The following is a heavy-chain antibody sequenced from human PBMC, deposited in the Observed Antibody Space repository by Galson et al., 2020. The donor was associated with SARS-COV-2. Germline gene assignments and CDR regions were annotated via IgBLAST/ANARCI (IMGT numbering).Heavy chain of an antibody. V-gene: IGHV3-33*01. J-gene: IGHJ4*02. Sequence: GESLKISCAASGFTFSSYGMHWVRQAPGKGLEWVAVIWYDGSNKYYADSVKGRFTISRDNSKNTLYLQMNSLRAEDTAVYYCAREEITMVRGVTAWDYWGQGTLVTVSS. CDR1: GFTFSSYG. CDR2: IWYDGSNK. CDR3: AREEITMVRGVTAWDY. D-gene: IGHD3-10*01.